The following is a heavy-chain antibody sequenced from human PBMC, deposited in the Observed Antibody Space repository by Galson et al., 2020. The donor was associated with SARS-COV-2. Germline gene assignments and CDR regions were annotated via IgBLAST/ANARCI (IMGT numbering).Heavy chain of an antibody. CDR1: GFILNNYA. CDR3: AKGQGYCSTTSCRDDWFDP. V-gene: IGHV3-23*01. D-gene: IGHD2-2*01. CDR2: LLGSGTIT. Sequence: GGSLRLSCAASGFILNNYAMSWVRQAPGKGLEWVSGLLGSGTITYYADSVKGRFTISRDNSKNTLYLQMNSLRADDTAVYYCAKGQGYCSTTSCRDDWFDPWGQGTLVTVSS. J-gene: IGHJ5*02.